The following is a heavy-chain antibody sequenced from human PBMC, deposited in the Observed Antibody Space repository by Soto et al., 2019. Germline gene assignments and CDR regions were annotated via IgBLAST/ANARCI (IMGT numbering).Heavy chain of an antibody. CDR3: ARGWGLVFDY. J-gene: IGHJ4*02. CDR1: GGSISSYY. D-gene: IGHD2-21*02. CDR2: IYYSGST. V-gene: IGHV4-59*01. Sequence: QVQLQESGPGLVKPSETLSLTCTVSGGSISSYYWSWIRQPPGKGLEWIGYIYYSGSTNYNPSLXSXVXIXVDTSNNQFSLKLSSVTAADTAVYYCARGWGLVFDYWGQGTLVTVSS.